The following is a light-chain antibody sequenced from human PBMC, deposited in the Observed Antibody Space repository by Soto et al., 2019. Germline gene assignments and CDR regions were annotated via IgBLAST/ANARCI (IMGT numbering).Light chain of an antibody. CDR1: QSVSSY. J-gene: IGKJ2*01. CDR2: DAS. V-gene: IGKV3-11*01. Sequence: EIVLTQSPATLSLSPGERATLSCRASQSVSSYLAWYQQKPGQAPRLLIYDASNRATGIPARFSGSGSGTDFTLTISSLEPEDVAVYYCQHYGTSPPRYIFGQGTKLEIK. CDR3: QHYGTSPPRYI.